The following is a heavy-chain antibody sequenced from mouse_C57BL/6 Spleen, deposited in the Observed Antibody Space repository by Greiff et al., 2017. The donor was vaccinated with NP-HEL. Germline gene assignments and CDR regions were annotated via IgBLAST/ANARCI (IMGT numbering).Heavy chain of an antibody. Sequence: EVKLVESGGGLVKPGGSLKLSCAASGFTFSSYAMSWVRRTPEKRLEWVATISDGGSYTYYPDNVKGRFTISRDNAKNNLYLQMSHLKSEDTAMYYCARGGGYDGYYYAMDYWGQGTSVTVSS. J-gene: IGHJ4*01. CDR1: GFTFSSYA. CDR3: ARGGGYDGYYYAMDY. CDR2: ISDGGSYT. D-gene: IGHD2-3*01. V-gene: IGHV5-4*03.